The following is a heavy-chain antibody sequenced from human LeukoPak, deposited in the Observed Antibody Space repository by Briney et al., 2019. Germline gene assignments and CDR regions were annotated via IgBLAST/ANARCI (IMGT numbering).Heavy chain of an antibody. D-gene: IGHD5/OR15-5a*01. CDR2: ISGSGGTT. V-gene: IGHV3-23*01. CDR3: ANSVQP. J-gene: IGHJ5*02. Sequence: GGSLRLSCAASGFTFRNYGMSWVRQAPGKGLEWVSGISGSGGTTYYADSVKGRFTISRDNSKNTLYLQMIGLRAEDTAVYYCANSVQPWGQGTVVTVSS. CDR1: GFTFRNYG.